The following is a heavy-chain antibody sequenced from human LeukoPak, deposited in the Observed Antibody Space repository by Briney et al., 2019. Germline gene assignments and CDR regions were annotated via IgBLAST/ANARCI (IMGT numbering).Heavy chain of an antibody. D-gene: IGHD7-27*01. CDR3: ARWNKLGRDYYYYAMDV. CDR1: GYIFSDYY. J-gene: IGHJ6*02. Sequence: GASVKVSCKASGYIFSDYYMHWVRQAPGQGLEWMGGIIPIFGTPNYAQKFQGSVTITADESTSTAYMELSSLRSEDTAVYYCARWNKLGRDYYYYAMDVWGQGTTVTVSS. V-gene: IGHV1-69*13. CDR2: IIPIFGTP.